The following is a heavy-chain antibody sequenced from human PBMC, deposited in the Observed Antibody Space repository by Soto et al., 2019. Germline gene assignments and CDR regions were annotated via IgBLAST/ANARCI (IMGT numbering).Heavy chain of an antibody. J-gene: IGHJ3*01. Sequence: DVQLVESGGGLIQPGESLRLSCVAFGFTISGKKYVAWLRQAPGKGLEWVSALYDVDGSFYADSVKGRFTTSSDSSKTTVYLKMNDLRPDDTAVYYCATWHEREHAYDVWGQGTTVTVYS. CDR2: LYDVDGS. V-gene: IGHV3-53*01. D-gene: IGHD1-1*01. CDR3: ATWHEREHAYDV. CDR1: GFTISGKKY.